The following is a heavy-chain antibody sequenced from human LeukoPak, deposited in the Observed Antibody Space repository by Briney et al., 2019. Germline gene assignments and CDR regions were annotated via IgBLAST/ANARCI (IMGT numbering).Heavy chain of an antibody. D-gene: IGHD3-10*01. Sequence: KPSETLSLTCTVSGGSISSYYWSWIRQPPGKGLEWIGYIYYSGSTNYNPSLKSRVTISVDTSKNQFSLKLSSVTAADTAVYYCASLTYYYGSGSYLDYWGQGTLVTVSS. CDR3: ASLTYYYGSGSYLDY. CDR2: IYYSGST. J-gene: IGHJ4*02. V-gene: IGHV4-59*01. CDR1: GGSISSYY.